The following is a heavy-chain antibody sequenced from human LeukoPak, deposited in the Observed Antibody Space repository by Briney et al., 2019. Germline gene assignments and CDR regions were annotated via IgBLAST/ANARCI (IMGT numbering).Heavy chain of an antibody. CDR1: GFTFSSYT. CDR3: ARVRDLYRDY. Sequence: GGSLRLSCAASGFTFSSYTMNWVRQAPGKGLEWVSSISGSSTYTFYADSVMGRFTISRDNAKNSLYLHMSSLRAEDTAVYYCARVRDLYRDYWGQGILVTVSS. V-gene: IGHV3-21*01. J-gene: IGHJ4*02. D-gene: IGHD5-12*01. CDR2: ISGSSTYT.